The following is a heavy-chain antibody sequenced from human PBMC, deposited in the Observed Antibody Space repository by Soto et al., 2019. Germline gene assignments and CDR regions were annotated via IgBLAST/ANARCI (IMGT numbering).Heavy chain of an antibody. D-gene: IGHD6-19*01. CDR2: ISNSGST. CDR3: ARILRDSQGWYHHDF. V-gene: IGHV4-59*01. Sequence: LSLTCTISGGSIETFYWSWIRQPPGKGLEWIGYISNSGSTNYSPSLESRVTVSVDTAKNEFSLKLNSVTAADTATYYCARILRDSQGWYHHDFWGQGTLVTVSS. CDR1: GGSIETFY. J-gene: IGHJ4*02.